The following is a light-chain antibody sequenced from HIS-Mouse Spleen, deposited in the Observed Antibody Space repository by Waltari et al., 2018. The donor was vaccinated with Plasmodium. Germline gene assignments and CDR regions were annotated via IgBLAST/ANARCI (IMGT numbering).Light chain of an antibody. J-gene: IGKJ1*01. CDR3: QQYGSSSWT. Sequence: EIVLKQSPGTLSLSPGERATLSCRASQSVRSSYLAWYQQKPGQAPRLLIYGASSRTTGIPGRFRGSGSGTDFTLTISRLEPEDFAVYYCQQYGSSSWTFGQGTKVEIK. CDR1: QSVRSSY. CDR2: GAS. V-gene: IGKV3-20*01.